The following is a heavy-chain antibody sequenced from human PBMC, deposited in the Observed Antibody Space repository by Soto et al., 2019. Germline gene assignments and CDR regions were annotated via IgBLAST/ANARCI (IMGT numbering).Heavy chain of an antibody. Sequence: VPLLESGGGLVQPGGSLRLSCAASGFTFSDYAMSWVRQAPGKGLDWVSAISSSGDHTFYADSVKGRFTISRDNSKNTLYLQVNSLRAEDTAVYYCAKLLRPGLQFFDFWGQGTLVTVSS. V-gene: IGHV3-23*01. CDR1: GFTFSDYA. J-gene: IGHJ4*02. CDR3: AKLLRPGLQFFDF. D-gene: IGHD4-4*01. CDR2: ISSSGDHT.